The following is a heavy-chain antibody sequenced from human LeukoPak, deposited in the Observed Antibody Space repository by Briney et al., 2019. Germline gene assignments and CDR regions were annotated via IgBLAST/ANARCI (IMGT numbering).Heavy chain of an antibody. D-gene: IGHD1-26*01. CDR2: IWYDGSNK. J-gene: IGHJ4*02. Sequence: GGSLRLSCTASGFTFSSYGMHWVRQAPGKGLEWVAVIWYDGSNKYYADSVKGRFTISRDNSKNTLYLQMNSLRAEDTAVYYCAKGDSGSSGEPYYFDYWGQGTLATVSS. CDR1: GFTFSSYG. CDR3: AKGDSGSSGEPYYFDY. V-gene: IGHV3-33*06.